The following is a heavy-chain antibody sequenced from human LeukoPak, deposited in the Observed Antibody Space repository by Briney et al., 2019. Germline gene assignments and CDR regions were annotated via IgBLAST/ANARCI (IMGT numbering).Heavy chain of an antibody. J-gene: IGHJ4*02. V-gene: IGHV3-23*01. D-gene: IGHD3-9*01. Sequence: PGGSLRLSRAASGFTFSSYAMSWVRQAPGKGLLWVSAISGSGGSTYYADSVKGRVTNPRDNSKNTLYLQMNSLRAEDTAVYYCAKDFNDILTGYYNVVDYWGQGTLVTVSS. CDR1: GFTFSSYA. CDR3: AKDFNDILTGYYNVVDY. CDR2: ISGSGGST.